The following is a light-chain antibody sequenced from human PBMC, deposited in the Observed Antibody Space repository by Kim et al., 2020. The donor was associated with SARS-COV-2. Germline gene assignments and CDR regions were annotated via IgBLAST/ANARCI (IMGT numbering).Light chain of an antibody. Sequence: DIQMTQSPSSLSASVGDRVTITCRASQSISNYLNWYQQNPGKAPKLLISGASSLQSGVPSSFSGSGSGTDFTLTIGSLQPEDSATYYCQQSYSTPYTFAQGTKLEIK. CDR3: QQSYSTPYT. CDR1: QSISNY. CDR2: GAS. J-gene: IGKJ2*01. V-gene: IGKV1-39*01.